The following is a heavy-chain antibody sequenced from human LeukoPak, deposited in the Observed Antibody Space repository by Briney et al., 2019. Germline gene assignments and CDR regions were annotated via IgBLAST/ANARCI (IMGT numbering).Heavy chain of an antibody. Sequence: SVKVSCKASGGTFSSYAISWVRQAPGQGLEWMGGIIPIFGTANYAQKFQGRVTITTDESTSTAYMELSSLRSEDTAVYYCASLMSTVIGNWFDPWGQGTLVTVSS. D-gene: IGHD4-11*01. CDR2: IIPIFGTA. CDR1: GGTFSSYA. V-gene: IGHV1-69*05. CDR3: ASLMSTVIGNWFDP. J-gene: IGHJ5*02.